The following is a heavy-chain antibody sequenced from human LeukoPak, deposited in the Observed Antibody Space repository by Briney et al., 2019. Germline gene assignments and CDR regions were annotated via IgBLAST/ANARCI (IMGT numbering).Heavy chain of an antibody. J-gene: IGHJ5*02. CDR3: ARGRGRWFDP. CDR1: GGSISSHY. V-gene: IGHV4-59*11. Sequence: SETLSLTCTVYGGSISSHYWSWIRQPPGKGLEWIGYIYYSGSTNYNPSLKSRVTISVDTSKNQFSLKLSSVTAADTAVYYCARGRGRWFDPWGQGTLVTVSS. CDR2: IYYSGST.